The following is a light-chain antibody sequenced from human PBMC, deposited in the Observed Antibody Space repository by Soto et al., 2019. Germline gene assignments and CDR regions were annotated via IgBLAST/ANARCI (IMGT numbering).Light chain of an antibody. Sequence: DIVMTQSPDSLAVSLGERATINCKSSQRVLYSSNNKNYLAWYQQKTGQPPKLLIYWASTRESGVPDRFSGSGSGTDFTLTISSLQAEDVAVYYCQQYYSTPGTFGQGTKVEIK. CDR1: QRVLYSSNNKNY. CDR2: WAS. V-gene: IGKV4-1*01. CDR3: QQYYSTPGT. J-gene: IGKJ1*01.